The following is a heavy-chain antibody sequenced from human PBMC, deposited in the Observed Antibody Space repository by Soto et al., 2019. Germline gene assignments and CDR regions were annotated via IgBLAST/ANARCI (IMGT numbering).Heavy chain of an antibody. Sequence: SETLSLTCAVYGGSFSGYYWSWIRQPPGKGLEWIGEINHSGSTNYNPSLKSRVTISVDTSKNQFSLKLSSVTAADTAVYYCAASAPGYSSGWYGYWGQGTLVTVSS. J-gene: IGHJ4*02. V-gene: IGHV4-34*01. CDR2: INHSGST. CDR1: GGSFSGYY. D-gene: IGHD6-19*01. CDR3: AASAPGYSSGWYGY.